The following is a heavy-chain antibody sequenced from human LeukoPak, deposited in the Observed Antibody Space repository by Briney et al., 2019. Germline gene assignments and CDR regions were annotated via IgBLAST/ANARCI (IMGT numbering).Heavy chain of an antibody. J-gene: IGHJ6*02. D-gene: IGHD2-2*02. CDR3: ARVDCSSTSCYTPFEFYYYYGMDV. CDR2: IIPIFGTA. V-gene: IGHV1-69*13. Sequence: ASVKVSCKASGGTFSSYAISWVRQAPGQGLEWMGGIIPIFGTANYAQKFQGRVTITADESTSTAYMELSSLRSEDTAVYYCARVDCSSTSCYTPFEFYYYYGMDVWGQGTTVTVSS. CDR1: GGTFSSYA.